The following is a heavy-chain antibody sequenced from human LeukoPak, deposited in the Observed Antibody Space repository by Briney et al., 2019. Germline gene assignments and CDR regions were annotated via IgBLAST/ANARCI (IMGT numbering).Heavy chain of an antibody. V-gene: IGHV3-23*01. CDR3: AKELIVVVPAAAYGMDV. D-gene: IGHD2-2*01. CDR2: ISGSGGST. CDR1: GFTFSSYA. Sequence: GGSLRLSCAASGFTFSSYAKSWVRQAPGKGLERVSAISGSGGSTYYADSVKGRFTISRDNSKNTLYLQMNSLRAEDTAVYYCAKELIVVVPAAAYGMDVWGKGTTVTVSS. J-gene: IGHJ6*04.